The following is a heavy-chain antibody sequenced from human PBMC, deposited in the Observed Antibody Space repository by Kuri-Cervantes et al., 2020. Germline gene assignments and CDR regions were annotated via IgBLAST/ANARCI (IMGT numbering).Heavy chain of an antibody. Sequence: GSLRLSCTVSGGSISSYYWSWIRQPPGKGLEWIGYIYYSGSTNYNPSLKSRVTISVDTSKNQFSLKLSSVTAADTAVYYCARSPFPNRRKWELPCRWFDPWGQGTLVTVSS. CDR3: ARSPFPNRRKWELPCRWFDP. V-gene: IGHV4-59*01. CDR1: GGSISSYY. J-gene: IGHJ5*02. CDR2: IYYSGST. D-gene: IGHD1-26*01.